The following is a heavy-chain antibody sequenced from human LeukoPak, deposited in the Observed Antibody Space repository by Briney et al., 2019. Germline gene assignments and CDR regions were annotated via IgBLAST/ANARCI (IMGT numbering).Heavy chain of an antibody. CDR3: ARGVVGATKYNWFDP. CDR2: IHTSGST. D-gene: IGHD1-26*01. V-gene: IGHV4-4*07. J-gene: IGHJ5*02. CDR1: GGSISTYY. Sequence: SETLSLTCTVSGGSISTYYWSWIRQPAGKGLEWIGRIHTSGSTNSNPSLKSRVTMSVDTSKNQFSQKLTSVTAADTAVYYCARGVVGATKYNWFDPWGQGTLVTVSS.